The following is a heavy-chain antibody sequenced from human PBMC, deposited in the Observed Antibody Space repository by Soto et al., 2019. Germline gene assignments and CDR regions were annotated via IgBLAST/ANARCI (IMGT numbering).Heavy chain of an antibody. Sequence: PSETLSLTCAVSGVSISKSDWWSWVRQPPGKGLEWIGEISHSGSTNYSPSLRGRVTISLDNSKNQFSLKLTSVTAADTAVYYCARTPLLWGQGTLVTVSS. CDR1: GVSISKSDW. J-gene: IGHJ4*02. V-gene: IGHV4-4*02. CDR3: ARTPLL. D-gene: IGHD1-26*01. CDR2: ISHSGST.